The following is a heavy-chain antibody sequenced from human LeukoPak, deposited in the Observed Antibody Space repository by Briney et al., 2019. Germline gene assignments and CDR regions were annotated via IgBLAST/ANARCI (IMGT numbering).Heavy chain of an antibody. CDR3: AKNAGYSYGLYYFDY. D-gene: IGHD5-18*01. V-gene: IGHV3-23*01. CDR2: IISSGGVT. Sequence: GGSLRLSCAASGFAFSSYAMSWVRQAPGKGLEWVSSIISSGGVTYYADSLKGRFTISRDNSKNTVYLQMDSLRAEDSAVYYCAKNAGYSYGLYYFDYWGQGTLVTVSS. CDR1: GFAFSSYA. J-gene: IGHJ4*02.